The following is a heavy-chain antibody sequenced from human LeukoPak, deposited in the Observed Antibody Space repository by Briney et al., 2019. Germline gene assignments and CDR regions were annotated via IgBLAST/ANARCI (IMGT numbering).Heavy chain of an antibody. D-gene: IGHD3-10*02. J-gene: IGHJ6*04. CDR1: GFTFSSYS. CDR3: AELGITMIGGV. Sequence: GGSLRLSCAASGFTFSSYSMNWVRQASGKGLEWVSSISSSSSYIYYADSVKGRFTISRDNAKNSLNLQMNSLRAEDTAVYYCAELGITMIGGVWGKGTTVTISS. V-gene: IGHV3-21*01. CDR2: ISSSSSYI.